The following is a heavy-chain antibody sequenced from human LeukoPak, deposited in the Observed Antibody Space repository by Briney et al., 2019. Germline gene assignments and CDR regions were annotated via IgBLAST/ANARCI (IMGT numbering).Heavy chain of an antibody. J-gene: IGHJ4*02. D-gene: IGHD3-3*01. CDR2: IKQDGSEK. CDR3: ARNDFWSGLYPDY. CDR1: GFTFSSYS. Sequence: GGSLRLSCAASGFTFSSYSMNWVRQAPGKGLEWVANIKQDGSEKYYVDSVKGRFTISRDNAKNSLYLQMNSLRAEDTAVYYCARNDFWSGLYPDYWGQGTLVTVSS. V-gene: IGHV3-7*01.